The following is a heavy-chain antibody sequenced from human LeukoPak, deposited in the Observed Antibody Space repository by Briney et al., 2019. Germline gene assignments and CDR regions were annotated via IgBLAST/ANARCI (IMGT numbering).Heavy chain of an antibody. CDR1: GGSINSYY. CDR3: ARTFYSTAFDI. J-gene: IGHJ3*02. CDR2: IYYSGST. D-gene: IGHD2-21*01. V-gene: IGHV4-59*01. Sequence: SETLSLTCTVSGGSINSYYWSWIRQPPGKGLEWIGYIYYSGSTNYNPSLKSRVTISVDTSKNQFSLKLSSVTAADTAVYYCARTFYSTAFDIWGQGTMVTVSS.